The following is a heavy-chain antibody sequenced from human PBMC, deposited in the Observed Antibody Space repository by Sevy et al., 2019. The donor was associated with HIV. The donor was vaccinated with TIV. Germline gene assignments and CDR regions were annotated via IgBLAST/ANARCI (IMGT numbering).Heavy chain of an antibody. CDR3: ARDLPPSATTVSHFDY. V-gene: IGHV3-48*03. J-gene: IGHJ4*02. CDR2: ITNSGSSV. D-gene: IGHD4-17*01. Sequence: GGSLRLSCVASGFIFSSYEMNWVRQAPGKGLERVSYITNSGSSVYYSDSVRGRFTISRDNAKNSLFLQMNSLRAEDTALYYCARDLPPSATTVSHFDYWGRGTLVPVSS. CDR1: GFIFSSYE.